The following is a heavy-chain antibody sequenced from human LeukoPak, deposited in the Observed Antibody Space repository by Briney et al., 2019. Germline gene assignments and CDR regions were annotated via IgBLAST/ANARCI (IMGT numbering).Heavy chain of an antibody. CDR2: ISVSGASP. CDR3: AKARPYSGSYHGDAFDF. D-gene: IGHD1-26*01. Sequence: GGSLRLPCAASGFPFSTYAMSWVRQAPGKGLEWVSGISVSGASPYYADSVKGRFTISRDNSKNTLYLQMNSLRAEDTAVYYCAKARPYSGSYHGDAFDFTGQAWKVRVSS. V-gene: IGHV3-23*01. CDR1: GFPFSTYA. J-gene: IGHJ3*01.